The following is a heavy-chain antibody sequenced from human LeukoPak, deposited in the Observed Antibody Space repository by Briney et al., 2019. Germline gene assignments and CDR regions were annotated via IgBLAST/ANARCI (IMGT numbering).Heavy chain of an antibody. V-gene: IGHV3-23*01. J-gene: IGHJ4*02. Sequence: GGSLRLSCAASGFTFSSYAMSWVRQAPGKGLEWVSAISGSGGSTYYADSVKGRFTISRDNSKNTLYLQMNSLRAEDTAVYYCAKGLSRTTVITYSDYWGQGTLVTVSS. CDR1: GFTFSSYA. D-gene: IGHD4-17*01. CDR3: AKGLSRTTVITYSDY. CDR2: ISGSGGST.